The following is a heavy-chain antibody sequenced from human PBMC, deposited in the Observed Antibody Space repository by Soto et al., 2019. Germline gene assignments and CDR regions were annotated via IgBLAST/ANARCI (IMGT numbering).Heavy chain of an antibody. CDR1: GNTVPNYA. Sequence: ASVKVSCKASGNTVPNYAIHWVRQAPGQRLEWMGWINGGNGNTYYSEHFQGRVTLTRDTSAGTVYMQLSSLTSEDTAVYYCARDDSGFSGSHYIDCFNYWGQGALVNVS. CDR2: INGGNGNT. D-gene: IGHD1-26*01. J-gene: IGHJ4*02. V-gene: IGHV1-3*01. CDR3: ARDDSGFSGSHYIDCFNY.